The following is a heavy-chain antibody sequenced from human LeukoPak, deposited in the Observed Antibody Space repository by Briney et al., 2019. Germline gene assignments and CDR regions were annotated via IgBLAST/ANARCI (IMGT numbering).Heavy chain of an antibody. CDR1: GFTFSSYA. CDR2: ISGSGGST. D-gene: IGHD3-3*01. J-gene: IGHJ6*03. V-gene: IGHV3-23*01. CDR3: ARDLRYDFWSGYLQYYYYYMDV. Sequence: GGSLRLSCAASGFTFSSYAMSWVRQAPGKGLEWVSAISGSGGSTYYADSVKGRFTISRDNAKNSLYLQMNSLRAEDTAVYYCARDLRYDFWSGYLQYYYYYMDVWGKGTTVTVSS.